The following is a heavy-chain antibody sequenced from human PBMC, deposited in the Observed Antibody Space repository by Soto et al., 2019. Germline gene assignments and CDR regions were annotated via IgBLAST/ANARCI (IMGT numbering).Heavy chain of an antibody. CDR1: GGSISSGGYS. CDR3: ARTPGY. Sequence: QVQLQESGPGLVKPSQTLSLTCTVSGGSISSGGYSWSWTRQHPGKGLEWIGYIYYSGTTYYNPSIKRRVTISVDTSKNQFSLKLSSVTAADTAVYYCARTPGYWGQGTLGTVSS. J-gene: IGHJ4*02. V-gene: IGHV4-31*03. CDR2: IYYSGTT.